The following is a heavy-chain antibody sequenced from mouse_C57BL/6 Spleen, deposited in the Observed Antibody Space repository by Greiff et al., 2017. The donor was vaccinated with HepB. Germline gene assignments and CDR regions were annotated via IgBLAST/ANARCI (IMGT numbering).Heavy chain of an antibody. CDR2: ISYDGSN. V-gene: IGHV3-6*01. CDR1: GYSITSGYY. D-gene: IGHD4-1*01. CDR3: ARERELGLYFDY. J-gene: IGHJ2*01. Sequence: VQLQQSGPGLVKPSQSLSLTCSVTGYSITSGYYWNWIRQFPGNKLEWMGYISYDGSNNYNPSLKNRISITRDTSKNQFFLKLNSVTTEDTATYYCARERELGLYFDYWGQGTTLTVSS.